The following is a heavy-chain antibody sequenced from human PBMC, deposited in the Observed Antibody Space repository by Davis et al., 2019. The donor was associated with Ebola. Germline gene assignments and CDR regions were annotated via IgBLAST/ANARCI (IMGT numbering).Heavy chain of an antibody. V-gene: IGHV3-11*01. D-gene: IGHD4-23*01. Sequence: GESLKISCAASGFTFSDYYMTWVRQAPGKGLQWVSYISRSGTTTYYADSVKGRFTVSRDNSKNSLYLQITTLRPEDTAVYYCARPHDYGGNFQHWGQGTVVTVSS. CDR3: ARPHDYGGNFQH. CDR2: ISRSGTTT. J-gene: IGHJ1*01. CDR1: GFTFSDYY.